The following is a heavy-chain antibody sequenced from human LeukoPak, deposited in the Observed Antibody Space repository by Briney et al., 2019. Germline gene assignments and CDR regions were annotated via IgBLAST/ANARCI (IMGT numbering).Heavy chain of an antibody. V-gene: IGHV3-21*04. CDR2: ISSSSSYI. CDR1: GFTFSSYS. CDR3: ARVAYRETVYYDILTGSYYFDY. J-gene: IGHJ4*02. Sequence: GGSLRLSCAASGFTFSSYSMNWVRQAPGKGLEWVSSISSSSSYIYYADSVKGRFTISRDNAKNSLYLQMNSLRAEDTALYHCARVAYRETVYYDILTGSYYFDYWGQGTLVTISS. D-gene: IGHD3-9*01.